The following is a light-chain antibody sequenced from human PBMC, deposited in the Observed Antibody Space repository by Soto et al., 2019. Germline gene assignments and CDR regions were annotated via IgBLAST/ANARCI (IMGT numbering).Light chain of an antibody. CDR3: CSYAGTFTHWV. Sequence: QSALTQPRSLSGSPGQSVTISCTGTTNDVGSYNYVSWYRHHPGKAPKLMIYDVTKRPSGVPDRFSGSKSGNTASLTISGLQAEDEADYYCCSYAGTFTHWVFGGGTQLTVL. CDR1: TNDVGSYNY. J-gene: IGLJ3*02. V-gene: IGLV2-11*01. CDR2: DVT.